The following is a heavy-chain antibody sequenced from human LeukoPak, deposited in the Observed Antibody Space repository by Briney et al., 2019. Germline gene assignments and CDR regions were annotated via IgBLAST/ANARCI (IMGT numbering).Heavy chain of an antibody. CDR1: GGTFSSYA. J-gene: IGHJ4*02. CDR3: AREVGYGDYGGDYFDY. CDR2: IIPIFGTA. D-gene: IGHD4-17*01. V-gene: IGHV1-69*13. Sequence: ASVKVSCKASGGTFSSYAISWVRQAPGQGLEWMGGIIPIFGTANYAQKFQGRVTITADESTSTAYMELSSLRSEDTAVYYCAREVGYGDYGGDYFDYWGQGTLVTVSS.